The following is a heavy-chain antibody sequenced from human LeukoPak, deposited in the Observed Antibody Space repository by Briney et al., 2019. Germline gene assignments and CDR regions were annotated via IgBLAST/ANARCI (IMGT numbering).Heavy chain of an antibody. J-gene: IGHJ4*02. CDR1: GFGFSDSY. V-gene: IGHV3-11*04. CDR2: ISGSGSNM. CDR3: STEPSFPTH. Sequence: KTGGSLRLSCVVSGFGFSDSYMTWIRQPPGKGLEWLAYISGSGSNMYYADSVKGRFTISSDNTKHLLYLQMNRLAADHAALFCGSTEPSFPTHGGQGTLATVPS. D-gene: IGHD3-10*01.